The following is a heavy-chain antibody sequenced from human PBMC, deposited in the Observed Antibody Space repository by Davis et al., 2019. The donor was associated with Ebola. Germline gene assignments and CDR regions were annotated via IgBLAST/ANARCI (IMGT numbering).Heavy chain of an antibody. D-gene: IGHD2/OR15-2a*01. CDR3: AKDGNKKFYYDGMDV. CDR1: GRTFGNCS. CDR2: IAYDGGRK. V-gene: IGHV3-30*18. J-gene: IGHJ6*02. Sequence: SPNISCTASGRTFGNCSMDWARQAPGKGLEWVAFIAYDGGRKHYVDSVKGRVTISRDKPKNTLYLQMNSLTSEDTAVYYCAKDGNKKFYYDGMDVWGQGTTVTVSS.